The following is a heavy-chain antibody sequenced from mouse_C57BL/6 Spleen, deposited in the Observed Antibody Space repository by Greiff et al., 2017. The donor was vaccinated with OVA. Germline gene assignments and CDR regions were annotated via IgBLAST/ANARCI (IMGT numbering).Heavy chain of an antibody. D-gene: IGHD2-9*01. J-gene: IGHJ3*01. Sequence: VESGGGLVKPGGSLKLSCAASGFTFSDYGMHWVRQAPEKGLEWVAYIRSGSSTIYYAETVKGRFTISRDNAKNTLFLQMTSLRSEDTAMYYCARTYYGYDDGAGFAYWGQGTLVTVSA. CDR1: GFTFSDYG. CDR3: ARTYYGYDDGAGFAY. CDR2: IRSGSSTI. V-gene: IGHV5-17*01.